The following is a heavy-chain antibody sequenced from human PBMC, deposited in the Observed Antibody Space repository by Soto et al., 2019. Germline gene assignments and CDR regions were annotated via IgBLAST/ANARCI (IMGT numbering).Heavy chain of an antibody. CDR3: ARQSSDILTGYDDYYGMDV. CDR1: GYSFTSYW. D-gene: IGHD3-9*01. Sequence: GESLKISCRGSGYSFTSYWIGWVRQMPGKGLEWMGIIYPGDSDTRYSPSFQGQVTISADKSISTAYLQWSSLKASDTAMYYCARQSSDILTGYDDYYGMDVWGQGTTVTVSS. CDR2: IYPGDSDT. V-gene: IGHV5-51*01. J-gene: IGHJ6*02.